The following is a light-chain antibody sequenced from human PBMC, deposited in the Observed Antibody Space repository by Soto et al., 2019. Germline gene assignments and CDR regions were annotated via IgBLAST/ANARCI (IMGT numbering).Light chain of an antibody. J-gene: IGKJ1*01. Sequence: EIVLTQSPGSLSLSPGEIATLSCRASQSVNSNNLVWYQQKPGQAPRLLIYGASSSATGIPDRFSGSGSGTDFTLTISRLELEDFAVYHCQHFGSPWKFCQGTKVKI. CDR1: QSVNSNN. V-gene: IGKV3-20*01. CDR2: GAS. CDR3: QHFGSPWK.